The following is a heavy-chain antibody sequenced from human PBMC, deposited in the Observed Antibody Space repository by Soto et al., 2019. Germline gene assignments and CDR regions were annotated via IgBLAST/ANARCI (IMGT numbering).Heavy chain of an antibody. D-gene: IGHD2-2*01. V-gene: IGHV1-24*01. CDR2: FDPEDGET. J-gene: IGHJ5*02. CDR1: GYTLTELS. CDR3: ARGGPSSDRARSFDP. Sequence: GASVKVSCKVSGYTLTELSMHWVRQAPGKGLEWMGGFDPEDGETIYAQKFQGRVTMTEDTSTDTAYMELSSLRSEDTAVYYCARGGPSSDRARSFDPWGQGTLVTVSS.